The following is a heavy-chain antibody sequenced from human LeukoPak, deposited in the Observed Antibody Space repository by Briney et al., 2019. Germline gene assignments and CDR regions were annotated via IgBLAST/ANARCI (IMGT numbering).Heavy chain of an antibody. V-gene: IGHV4-59*01. CDR2: IYSSGST. Sequence: SETLSLTCTVSGASINSYYWSWIRQPPGKGLEWIGYIYSSGSTNYNPSLKSRVTISVDTSKNQFSLKLTSMTAADTAVYYCARSYLGVGAFDIWGQGTMVTVSS. D-gene: IGHD3-10*01. J-gene: IGHJ3*02. CDR3: ARSYLGVGAFDI. CDR1: GASINSYY.